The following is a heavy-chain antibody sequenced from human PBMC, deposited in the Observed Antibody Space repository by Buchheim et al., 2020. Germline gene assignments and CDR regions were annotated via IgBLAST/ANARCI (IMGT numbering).Heavy chain of an antibody. V-gene: IGHV3-30*18. CDR1: GFTFSSYG. J-gene: IGHJ1*01. D-gene: IGHD2-21*02. CDR2: ISYDGSNK. CDR3: AKGGFYCGGDCPGHFQH. Sequence: QVQLVESGGGVVQPGRSLRLSCAASGFTFSSYGMHWVRQAPGKGLEWVAVISYDGSNKYYADSVKGRFTISRDNSKTTLYLQMNSLRAEDTAVYYCAKGGFYCGGDCPGHFQHWGQGTL.